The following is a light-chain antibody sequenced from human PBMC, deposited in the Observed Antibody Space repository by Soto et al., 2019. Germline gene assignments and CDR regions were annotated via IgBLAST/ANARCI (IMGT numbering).Light chain of an antibody. Sequence: EIVLTQSPATLSLSPGERATLSCRASQSVSSYLAWYQQKPGQAPRLLIYDASNRATGIPARFSGSVSGTDFTLPISSLEPEDFAVYYCQQRSNLVTFGQGTKLEIK. J-gene: IGKJ2*01. V-gene: IGKV3-11*01. CDR2: DAS. CDR1: QSVSSY. CDR3: QQRSNLVT.